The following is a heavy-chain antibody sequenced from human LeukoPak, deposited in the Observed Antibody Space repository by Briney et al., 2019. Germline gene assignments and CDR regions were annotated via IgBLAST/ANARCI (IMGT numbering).Heavy chain of an antibody. D-gene: IGHD6-19*01. CDR2: INAGNGNT. CDR1: GYTFTSYA. CDR3: AGTPGRSGWYKWFDP. Sequence: GASVKVSCKASGYTFTSYAMHWVRQAPGQRLEWMGWINAGNGNTKYSQKFQGRVTITRDTSASTAYMELRSLRSDDTAVYYCAGTPGRSGWYKWFDPWGQGTLVTVSS. J-gene: IGHJ5*02. V-gene: IGHV1-3*01.